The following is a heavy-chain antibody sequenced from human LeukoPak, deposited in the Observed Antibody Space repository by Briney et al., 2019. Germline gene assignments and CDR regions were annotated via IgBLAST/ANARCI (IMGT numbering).Heavy chain of an antibody. V-gene: IGHV1-2*02. D-gene: IGHD3-22*01. J-gene: IGHJ4*02. CDR3: ATYYYDSSGYVFDY. CDR1: GYTFTGYY. Sequence: ASVKVSCKASGYTFTGYYMHWVRQAPGQGLEWMGWINPNSGGTNYAQKFRGRVTMTRDTSISTAYMELSRLRSDDTAVYYCATYYYDSSGYVFDYWGQGTLVTVSS. CDR2: INPNSGGT.